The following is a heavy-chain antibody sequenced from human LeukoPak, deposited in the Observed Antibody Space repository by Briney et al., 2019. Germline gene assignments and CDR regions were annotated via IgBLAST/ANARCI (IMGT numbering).Heavy chain of an antibody. CDR3: AKDQHRSSLGLVSYYGMDV. CDR2: ISWNSGSI. J-gene: IGHJ6*02. V-gene: IGHV3-9*01. CDR1: GFTFDDYA. Sequence: GRSLRLSCAASGFTFDDYAMHWVRQAPGKGLEWVSGISWNSGSIGYADSVKGRFTISRDNAKNSLCLQMNSLRAEDTALYYCAKDQHRSSLGLVSYYGMDVWGQGTTVTVSS. D-gene: IGHD1-26*01.